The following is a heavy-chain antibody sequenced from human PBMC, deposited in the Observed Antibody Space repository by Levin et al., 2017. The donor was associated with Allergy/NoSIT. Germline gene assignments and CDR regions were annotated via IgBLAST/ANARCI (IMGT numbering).Heavy chain of an antibody. D-gene: IGHD3-3*02. CDR3: ARCTSICYRDSFDF. CDR1: GFIFNTFS. Sequence: GGSLRLSCAASGFIFNTFSMTWVRQAPGKGLEWVSAISGSGADIDNADSMKGRFTLSRDNSKNTPYLQMSSLRAEDTAVYYCARCTSICYRDSFDFWGQGTQVTVSS. CDR2: ISGSGADI. V-gene: IGHV3-23*01. J-gene: IGHJ4*02.